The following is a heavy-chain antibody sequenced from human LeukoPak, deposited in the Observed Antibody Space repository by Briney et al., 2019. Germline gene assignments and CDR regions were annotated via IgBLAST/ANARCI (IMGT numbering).Heavy chain of an antibody. Sequence: GGSLRLSCAASGFTFSAYWMSWVRQAPGKGLEWLANIKEDGSEKYYVDSVKGRFTISRDNAKSSLYLQMNSLRAEDTAVYYCARGRWGNSYSYYFDYWGQGTLVTVSS. CDR2: IKEDGSEK. CDR1: GFTFSAYW. J-gene: IGHJ4*02. D-gene: IGHD4-23*01. V-gene: IGHV3-7*01. CDR3: ARGRWGNSYSYYFDY.